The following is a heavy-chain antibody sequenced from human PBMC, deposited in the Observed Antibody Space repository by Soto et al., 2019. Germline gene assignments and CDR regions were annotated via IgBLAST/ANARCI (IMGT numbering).Heavy chain of an antibody. D-gene: IGHD4-17*01. Sequence: EVQLAESGGGMVQPGGSLRLSCVASGFTFSSYDMHWVRQAPGKGLEYVSSISSNGGTTYYGNSVKGRFTISRDNSKNTLYLQRGSLRAEDMAVYYCVSRVSGDYAQWGQGTVVTVSS. J-gene: IGHJ4*02. CDR2: ISSNGGTT. CDR1: GFTFSSYD. V-gene: IGHV3-64*01. CDR3: VSRVSGDYAQ.